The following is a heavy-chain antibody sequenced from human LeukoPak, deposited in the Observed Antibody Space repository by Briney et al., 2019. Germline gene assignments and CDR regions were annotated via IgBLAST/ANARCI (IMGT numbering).Heavy chain of an antibody. Sequence: PSETLSLTCTVPGGSISSSSYYWSWIRQPPGKGLEWIGYIYYSGSTNYNPSLKSRVTISVDTSKNQFSLKLSSVTAADTAVYYCARLGIVVVPAARDFDYWGQGTLVTVSS. CDR3: ARLGIVVVPAARDFDY. J-gene: IGHJ4*02. CDR1: GGSISSSSYY. V-gene: IGHV4-61*05. D-gene: IGHD2-2*01. CDR2: IYYSGST.